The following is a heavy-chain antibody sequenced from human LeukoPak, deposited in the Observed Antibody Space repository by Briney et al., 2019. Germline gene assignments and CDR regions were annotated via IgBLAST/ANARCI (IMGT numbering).Heavy chain of an antibody. J-gene: IGHJ4*02. CDR1: GYTFTSYG. CDR3: ASLTSGYGDFDY. V-gene: IGHV1-18*01. CDR2: ISDYNGNTNYALNT. Sequence: ASVKVSCKASGYTFTSYGISWMRQAPGQGLQWMGWISDYNGNTNYALNTNYAQKFQGRVTITTDESTSTAYMELSSLRSEDTAVYYCASLTSGYGDFDYWGQGTLVTVSS. D-gene: IGHD4-17*01.